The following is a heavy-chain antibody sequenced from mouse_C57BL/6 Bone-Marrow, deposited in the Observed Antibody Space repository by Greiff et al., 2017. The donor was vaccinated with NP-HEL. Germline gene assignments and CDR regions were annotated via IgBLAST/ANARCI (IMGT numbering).Heavy chain of an antibody. V-gene: IGHV1-76*01. CDR1: GYTFTDYY. J-gene: IGHJ2*01. CDR3: ARNLYYYGSSYGEY. CDR2: IYPGSGNT. Sequence: QVQLKQSGAELVRPGASVKLSCKASGYTFTDYYINWVKQRPGQGLEWIARIYPGSGNTYYNEKFKGKATLTAEKSSSTAYMQLSSLTSEDSAVYFCARNLYYYGSSYGEYWGQGTTLTVSS. D-gene: IGHD1-1*01.